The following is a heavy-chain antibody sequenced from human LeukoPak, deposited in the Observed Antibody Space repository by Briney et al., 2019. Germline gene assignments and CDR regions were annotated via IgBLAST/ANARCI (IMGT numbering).Heavy chain of an antibody. Sequence: GESLKISCKGSGYSFTSFWIGWVRQMPGKGLEWMGIIYPGDSDTRYSPSFQGQVTISADKSISTAYLQWSSLKASDTAMYYCARHPLQYGDYLSAYYFDYWGQGTLVAVSS. CDR3: ARHPLQYGDYLSAYYFDY. V-gene: IGHV5-51*01. CDR1: GYSFTSFW. CDR2: IYPGDSDT. D-gene: IGHD4-17*01. J-gene: IGHJ4*02.